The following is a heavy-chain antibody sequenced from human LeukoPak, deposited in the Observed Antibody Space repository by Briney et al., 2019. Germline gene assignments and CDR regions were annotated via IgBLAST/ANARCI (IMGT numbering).Heavy chain of an antibody. CDR3: ARTDGDYSSGWYNNYFDY. J-gene: IGHJ4*02. D-gene: IGHD6-19*01. Sequence: SETLSLTCTVSGGSISSYYWSWIRQPAGKGLEWIGRIYTSGSTNYNPSLKSRVTMSVDTSKNQFSLKLSSVTAADTAVYYCARTDGDYSSGWYNNYFDYWGQGTLVTVSS. CDR2: IYTSGST. CDR1: GGSISSYY. V-gene: IGHV4-4*07.